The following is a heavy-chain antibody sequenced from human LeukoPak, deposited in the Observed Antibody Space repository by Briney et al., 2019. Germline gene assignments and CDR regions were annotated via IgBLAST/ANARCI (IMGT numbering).Heavy chain of an antibody. V-gene: IGHV3-48*04. CDR3: ARDSSSWYPVFSEDTRFDY. CDR1: GFTFSSYS. J-gene: IGHJ4*02. D-gene: IGHD6-13*01. CDR2: ISSSGSTI. Sequence: PGGSLRLSCAASGFTFSSYSMNWVRQAPGKGLEWVSYISSSGSTIYYADSVKGRFTISRDNAKNSLYLQMNSLRAEDTAVYYCARDSSSWYPVFSEDTRFDYWGQGTLVTVSS.